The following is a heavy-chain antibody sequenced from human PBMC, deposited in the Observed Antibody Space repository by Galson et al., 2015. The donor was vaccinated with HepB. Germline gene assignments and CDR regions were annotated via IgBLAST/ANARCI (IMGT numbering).Heavy chain of an antibody. CDR1: GYTFTSYG. CDR3: ARALQRITGATVDY. CDR2: ISAYNGNT. D-gene: IGHD1-20*01. Sequence: SVKVSCKASGYTFTSYGLSWVRQAPGQGLEWMGWISAYNGNTNYAQKLQGRVTMTTDTSTSTAYMELRSLRSDDTAVYYCARALQRITGATVDYWGQGTLVTVSS. J-gene: IGHJ4*02. V-gene: IGHV1-18*01.